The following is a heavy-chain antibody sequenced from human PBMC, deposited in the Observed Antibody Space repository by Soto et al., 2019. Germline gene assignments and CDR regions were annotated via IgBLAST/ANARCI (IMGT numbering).Heavy chain of an antibody. D-gene: IGHD4-17*01. V-gene: IGHV3-23*01. J-gene: IGHJ3*02. CDR2: ISGSGGST. CDR1: GFTFSNYA. Sequence: PGGSLRLSCAASGFTFSNYAMSWVRQAPGKGLEWVVGISGSGGSTYYADSVKGRFTITRDNSKNTLYVQMNSLRAEDTAEYYCAKQVALTVGDLDIWGQGTMVTVSS. CDR3: AKQVALTVGDLDI.